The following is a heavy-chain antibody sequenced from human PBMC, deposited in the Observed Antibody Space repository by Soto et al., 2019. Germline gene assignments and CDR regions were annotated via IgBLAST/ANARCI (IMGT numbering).Heavy chain of an antibody. CDR1: GYTFTSYG. CDR3: ARAIFGVVIMSEDGLFDP. Sequence: ASVKVSCKASGYTFTSYGISWVRQAPGQGLEWMGWISAYNGNTNYAQKLQGRVTMTTDTSTSTAYMELRSLRSADTAVYYCARAIFGVVIMSEDGLFDPWGQGSLVTVSS. CDR2: ISAYNGNT. D-gene: IGHD3-3*01. J-gene: IGHJ5*01. V-gene: IGHV1-18*01.